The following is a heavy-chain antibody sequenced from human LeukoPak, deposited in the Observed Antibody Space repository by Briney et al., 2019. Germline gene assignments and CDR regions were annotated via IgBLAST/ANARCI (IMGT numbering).Heavy chain of an antibody. V-gene: IGHV3-7*01. Sequence: PGGSLRLSCAASGFTFSSYWMSWVRQGPGKGLEWVANIKQDGSEKYYVDSVEGRFTISRDNAKNSLYLQMNSLRAEDTAVYYCARGEPIAAAGTSDYWGQGTLVTVSS. CDR3: ARGEPIAAAGTSDY. J-gene: IGHJ4*02. CDR1: GFTFSSYW. D-gene: IGHD6-13*01. CDR2: IKQDGSEK.